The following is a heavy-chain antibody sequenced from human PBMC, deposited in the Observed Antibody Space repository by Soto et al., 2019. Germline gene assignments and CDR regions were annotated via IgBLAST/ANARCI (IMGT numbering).Heavy chain of an antibody. J-gene: IGHJ5*02. CDR2: IYHSGST. V-gene: IGHV4-30-4*01. CDR3: ARERPDGARLDP. CDR1: GGSMSSGDYY. Sequence: QVQLQESGPGLVKPSQTLSLTCTVSGGSMSSGDYYWSRIRQPPGKGLEWIGYIYHSGSTYYNPSLKRRVTISVDTSKNQFSLKLSSVTAADTAVYYCARERPDGARLDPWGQGTLVTVSS. D-gene: IGHD6-6*01.